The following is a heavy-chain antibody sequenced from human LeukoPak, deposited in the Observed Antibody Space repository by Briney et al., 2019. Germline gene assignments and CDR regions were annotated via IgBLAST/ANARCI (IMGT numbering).Heavy chain of an antibody. D-gene: IGHD2-2*01. CDR1: GGSISSSNW. Sequence: SETLSLACAVSGGSISSSNWWSWVRQPPGKGLEWIGEIYHSGSTNYNPSLKSRVTISVDKSKNQFSLKLSSVTAADTAVYYCARDRSSWGYFFDYWGQGTLVTVSS. J-gene: IGHJ4*02. V-gene: IGHV4-4*02. CDR3: ARDRSSWGYFFDY. CDR2: IYHSGST.